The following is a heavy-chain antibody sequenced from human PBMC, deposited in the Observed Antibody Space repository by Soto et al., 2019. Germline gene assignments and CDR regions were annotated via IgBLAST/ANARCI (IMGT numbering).Heavy chain of an antibody. CDR2: IKKKSDGGTT. J-gene: IGHJ4*02. CDR3: RPQGLD. D-gene: IGHD6-19*01. V-gene: IGHV3-15*01. Sequence: VVPRRISSAAAGVVFSNARRSWVRTAPGKGLEWVGLIKKKSDGGTTDYAAPVKGRFTISSDDSTNTVYLQMSSLKTEDTAVYYCRPQGLDWGQGTLVTVS. CDR1: GVVFSNAR.